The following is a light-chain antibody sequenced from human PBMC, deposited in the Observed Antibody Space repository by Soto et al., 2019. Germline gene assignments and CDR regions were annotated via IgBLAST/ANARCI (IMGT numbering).Light chain of an antibody. CDR2: EVS. CDR1: SSDVGSYNY. V-gene: IGLV2-8*01. Sequence: QSALTQPPSASGSPGQSVTISCTGASSDVGSYNYVSWYQQHPGKVPKLMIYEVSKRPSGVSDRFSGSKSGNTASLTVSGLQAEDEADYYCSSYGGSNNLVFGGGTKLTVL. CDR3: SSYGGSNNLV. J-gene: IGLJ2*01.